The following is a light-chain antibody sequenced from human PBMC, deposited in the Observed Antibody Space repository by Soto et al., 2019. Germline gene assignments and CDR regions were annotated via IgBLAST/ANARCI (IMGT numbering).Light chain of an antibody. Sequence: DIQVTQSPSSLSASIGDRVTITCQASQDINNYLNWYQQKPGKAPELLIYDASNLETGVPSRFSGTGSGTDFTFTISSLQPEDVATYYCQQYDNLYTFGQGTKLEIK. CDR3: QQYDNLYT. CDR2: DAS. V-gene: IGKV1-33*01. J-gene: IGKJ2*01. CDR1: QDINNY.